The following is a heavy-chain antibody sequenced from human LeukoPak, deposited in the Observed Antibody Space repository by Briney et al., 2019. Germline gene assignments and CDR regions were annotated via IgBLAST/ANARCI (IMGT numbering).Heavy chain of an antibody. CDR2: FDPADGET. Sequence: GASVKVSCKVSGYTLNELSMHWVRQAPGKGLEWMGGFDPADGETVYAHSFQGRLTMTEDTSTNTGYMELTSLRSEDTAVYYCAADGGGLSSVVTPRSSPFDYWGQGTLVTVSS. D-gene: IGHD4-23*01. CDR3: AADGGGLSSVVTPRSSPFDY. J-gene: IGHJ4*02. CDR1: GYTLNELS. V-gene: IGHV1-24*01.